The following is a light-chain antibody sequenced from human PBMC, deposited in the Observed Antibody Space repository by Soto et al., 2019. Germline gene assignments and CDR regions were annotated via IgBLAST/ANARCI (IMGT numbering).Light chain of an antibody. CDR3: QQTYSSPIT. V-gene: IGKV1-8*01. J-gene: IGKJ1*01. Sequence: AIRMTQSPSSFSASTGDRVTITCRASQGISSYLNWYQQKPGKAPKLLISAASILQSGVPSRFSGSGSGTDFTLTTSNLQPEDFAGYYCQQTYSSPITFGQGTKVDIK. CDR1: QGISSY. CDR2: AAS.